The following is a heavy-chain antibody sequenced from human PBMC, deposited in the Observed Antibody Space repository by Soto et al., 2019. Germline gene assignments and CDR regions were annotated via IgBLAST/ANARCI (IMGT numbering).Heavy chain of an antibody. Sequence: EVQLLESGGGLVQPGGSLRLSCAASGFTFNNYAMTWVRQAPGKGLEWVSAISGSGDTTSYAESVKGRFTDSRDGSKNTLYLQMSSLRAEDTALYYCAKGRGGSGSLTPRVDFWGQGTLVTVSS. V-gene: IGHV3-23*01. CDR1: GFTFNNYA. CDR2: ISGSGDTT. J-gene: IGHJ4*02. D-gene: IGHD3-10*01. CDR3: AKGRGGSGSLTPRVDF.